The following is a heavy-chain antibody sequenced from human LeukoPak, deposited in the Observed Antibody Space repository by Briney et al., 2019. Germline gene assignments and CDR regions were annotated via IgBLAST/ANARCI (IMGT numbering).Heavy chain of an antibody. CDR3: ARNSNDYVWGSYRPLLYYFDY. Sequence: GGSLRVSCAASGFTFSSYSMNWVRQAPGKGLEWVSYISSSSSTIYYADSVKGRFTISRDNAKNSLYLQMNSLRAEDTAVYYCARNSNDYVWGSYRPLLYYFDYWGQGTLVTVSS. D-gene: IGHD3-16*02. J-gene: IGHJ4*02. V-gene: IGHV3-48*01. CDR2: ISSSSSTI. CDR1: GFTFSSYS.